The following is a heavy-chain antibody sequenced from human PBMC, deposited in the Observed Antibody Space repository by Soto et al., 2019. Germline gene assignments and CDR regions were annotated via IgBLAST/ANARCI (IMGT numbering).Heavy chain of an antibody. Sequence: QIQLVESGGGLVKPGGALRLSCEASGFTFSDFYRSGIRLAPGKGLEWLSYISPNSNYREYAESVKGRHTISRDNAKNSLSLQMNSLRVEDTAVYYCVRGGGGGQFDSWGQGAQVTVSS. CDR1: GFTFSDFY. V-gene: IGHV3-11*06. CDR2: ISPNSNYR. J-gene: IGHJ4*02. D-gene: IGHD2-21*01. CDR3: VRGGGGGQFDS.